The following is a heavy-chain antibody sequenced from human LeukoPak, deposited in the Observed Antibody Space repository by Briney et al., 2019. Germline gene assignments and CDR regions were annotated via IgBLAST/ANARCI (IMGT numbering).Heavy chain of an antibody. Sequence: PSETLSLSCTVSGASNNSYYWSWIRQPPGKGLEWIGYTHPSGNTNYSPSLKSRVTISMYTSTNQFSLKLKSVTAADTAVYFCARKAPKKGWFDPWGQGTLVTVSS. CDR3: ARKAPKKGWFDP. V-gene: IGHV4-4*09. CDR1: GASNNSYY. J-gene: IGHJ5*02. CDR2: THPSGNT.